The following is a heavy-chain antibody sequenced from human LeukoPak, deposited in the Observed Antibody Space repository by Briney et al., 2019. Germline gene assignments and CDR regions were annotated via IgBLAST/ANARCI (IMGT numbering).Heavy chain of an antibody. D-gene: IGHD6-13*01. CDR2: MNPNSGNT. CDR3: ARGYIAAADTFDY. J-gene: IGHJ4*02. CDR1: GYTFTGYD. Sequence: ASVKVSCKASGYTFTGYDINWVRQATGQGLEWMGWMNPNSGNTGYAQKFQGRVTMTRNTSISTAYMELSSLRSEDTAVYYCARGYIAAADTFDYWGQGTLVTVSS. V-gene: IGHV1-8*01.